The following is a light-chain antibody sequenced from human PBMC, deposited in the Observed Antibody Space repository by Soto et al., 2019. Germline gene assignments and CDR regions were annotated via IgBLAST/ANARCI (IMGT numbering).Light chain of an antibody. CDR3: SSYTSSSTYVA. CDR1: NSDVGGYNY. Sequence: QSALTQPASVSGSPGQSITISCTGTNSDVGGYNYVSWYQQYPGKAPKLLIYEVSNRPSGVSNRFSGSKSGNTASLTISGLQAEDEADYYCSSYTSSSTYVAFGGGTQLTVL. CDR2: EVS. J-gene: IGLJ2*01. V-gene: IGLV2-14*01.